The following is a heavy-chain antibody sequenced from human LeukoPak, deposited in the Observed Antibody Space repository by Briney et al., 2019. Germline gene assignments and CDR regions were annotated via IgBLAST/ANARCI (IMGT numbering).Heavy chain of an antibody. CDR2: IKQDGSEK. Sequence: GGSLRLSCAASGFTFSSYRMNWVRQAPGKGLEWVANIKQDGSEKYYVDSVKGRFTISRDNAKNSLYLQMNSLRAEDTAVYYCARGGYWGQGTLVTVSS. V-gene: IGHV3-7*01. CDR1: GFTFSSYR. CDR3: ARGGY. J-gene: IGHJ4*02.